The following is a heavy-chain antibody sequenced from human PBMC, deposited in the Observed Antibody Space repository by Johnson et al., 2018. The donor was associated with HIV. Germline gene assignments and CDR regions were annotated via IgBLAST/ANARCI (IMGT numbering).Heavy chain of an antibody. CDR2: IKSKTDGGTA. CDR3: TTTTNPLSSGYSLDPFDI. D-gene: IGHD3-22*01. J-gene: IGHJ3*02. V-gene: IGHV3-15*01. Sequence: EVQLVESGGGLVKPGGSLRLSCAASGFTFSDYYMSWIRQAPGKGLEWVGRIKSKTDGGTADYAAPVKGRFTISRDDSKNTVYLQMDSLKSEDTAVYFCTTTTNPLSSGYSLDPFDIWGQGTMVTVSS. CDR1: GFTFSDYY.